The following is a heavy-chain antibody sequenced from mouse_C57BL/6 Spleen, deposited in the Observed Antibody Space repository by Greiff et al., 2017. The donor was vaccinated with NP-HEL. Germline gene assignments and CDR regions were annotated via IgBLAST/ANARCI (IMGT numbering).Heavy chain of an antibody. CDR1: GYTFTSYW. V-gene: IGHV1-50*01. J-gene: IGHJ2*01. Sequence: QVQLQQSGAELVKPGASVKLSCKASGYTFTSYWMQWVKQRPGQGLEWIGEIDPSDSYTNYNQKFKGKATLTVDTSSSTAYMQLSSLTSEDSAVYYCANYYYGSSYGDYWGQGTTLTVSS. CDR2: IDPSDSYT. CDR3: ANYYYGSSYGDY. D-gene: IGHD1-1*01.